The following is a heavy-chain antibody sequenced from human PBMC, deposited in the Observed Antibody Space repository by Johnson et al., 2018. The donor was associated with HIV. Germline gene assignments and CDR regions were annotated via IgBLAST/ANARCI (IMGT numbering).Heavy chain of an antibody. D-gene: IGHD5-12*01. Sequence: VQLVEAGGGVVHAGGCLRLACTSSGLTVSGKYMNWVRQAPGKGLEWVSVIYSDGGTYYADSVQGRFTLSRDNSQNTLYLQMNSLRAEDTAVYYCARDQRGDIIPTTYDAFDIWGQGTMVTVSS. CDR3: ARDQRGDIIPTTYDAFDI. CDR2: IYSDGGT. J-gene: IGHJ3*02. CDR1: GLTVSGKY. V-gene: IGHV3-66*01.